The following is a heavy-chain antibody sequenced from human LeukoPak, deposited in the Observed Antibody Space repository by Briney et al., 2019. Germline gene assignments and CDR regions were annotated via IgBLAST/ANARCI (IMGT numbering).Heavy chain of an antibody. J-gene: IGHJ4*02. V-gene: IGHV3-23*01. CDR2: ISSSGSGGNT. D-gene: IGHD2-15*01. CDR3: AKRLGYCSDGSCYFPY. CDR1: GVTLSSYA. Sequence: PGGSLRLSCAASGVTLSSYAMSWARQAPGKGLEWVSGISSSGSGGNTYYADSVKGRFTISRDNSKSTLCLQMNSLRAEDTAVYYCAKRLGYCSDGSCYFPYWGQGTLVTVSS.